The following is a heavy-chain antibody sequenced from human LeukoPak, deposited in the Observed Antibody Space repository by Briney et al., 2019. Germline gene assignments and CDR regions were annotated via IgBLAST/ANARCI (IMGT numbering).Heavy chain of an antibody. CDR2: LRPDGSDK. D-gene: IGHD3-3*01. CDR3: ARDAYDDASES. CDR1: GFTFSGYW. J-gene: IGHJ5*02. V-gene: IGHV3-7*01. Sequence: GGSLRLSCAASGFTFSGYWMTWVRQPPGKGLEWVANLRPDGSDKYYAASVKGRFTISRDNAKNSLYLQMNGLRADDTAIYYCARDAYDDASESWGQGTLVTVSS.